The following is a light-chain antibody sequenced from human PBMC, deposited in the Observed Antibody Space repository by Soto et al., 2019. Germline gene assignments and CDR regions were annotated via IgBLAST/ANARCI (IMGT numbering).Light chain of an antibody. Sequence: QSVLTQPASVSGSPGGSITISCTGTSSDVGGYNYVSWYQQHPGKAPKLMIYDVSNRPSGVSNRFSGSKSGNTASLTISGLQAEDEADYYCSSYTSSTNYVFGTGTKVTVL. CDR1: SSDVGGYNY. V-gene: IGLV2-14*01. CDR2: DVS. J-gene: IGLJ1*01. CDR3: SSYTSSTNYV.